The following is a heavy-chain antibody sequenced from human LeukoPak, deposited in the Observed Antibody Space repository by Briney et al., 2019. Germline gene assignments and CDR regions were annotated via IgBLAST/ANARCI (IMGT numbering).Heavy chain of an antibody. J-gene: IGHJ4*02. Sequence: ASVKVSCKASGYTFTSYGISWVRQAPRQGLEWMGWISAYNGNTNYAQKLQGRVTMTTDTSTSTAYMELRSLRSDDTAVYYCARDSNYYDSSGYGHWGQGTLVTVSS. V-gene: IGHV1-18*01. D-gene: IGHD3-22*01. CDR2: ISAYNGNT. CDR3: ARDSNYYDSSGYGH. CDR1: GYTFTSYG.